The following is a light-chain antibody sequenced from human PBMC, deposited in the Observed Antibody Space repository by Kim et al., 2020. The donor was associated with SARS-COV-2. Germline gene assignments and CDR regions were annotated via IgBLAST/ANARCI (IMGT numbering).Light chain of an antibody. CDR3: QQRSEWPLT. V-gene: IGKV3-11*01. J-gene: IGKJ4*01. CDR2: DAS. CDR1: QSIGRY. Sequence: WSPGESATLSCRTSQSIGRYLVWYQQKPGQAPRLLIYDASNRATGIPARFSGSGSGTDFTLTISTLEPEDFAVYYCQQRSEWPLTFGGGTKVDIK.